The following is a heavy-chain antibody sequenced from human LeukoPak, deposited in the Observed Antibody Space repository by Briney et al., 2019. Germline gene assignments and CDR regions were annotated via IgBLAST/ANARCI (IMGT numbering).Heavy chain of an antibody. CDR3: AKLAGTTKYYYYGMDV. V-gene: IGHV3-30*18. CDR1: GFTFSSYA. Sequence: PGGSLRLSCAASGFTFSSYAMSWVRQAPGKGLEWVAVISYDGSNKYYADSVKGRFTISRDNSKNTLYLQMNSLRAEDTAVYYCAKLAGTTKYYYYGMDVWGQGSTVTASS. CDR2: ISYDGSNK. J-gene: IGHJ6*02. D-gene: IGHD1-7*01.